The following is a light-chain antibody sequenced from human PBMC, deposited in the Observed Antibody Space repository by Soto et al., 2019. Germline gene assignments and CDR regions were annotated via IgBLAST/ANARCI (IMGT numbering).Light chain of an antibody. J-gene: IGKJ5*01. CDR3: QQYGSSIT. CDR2: GAS. V-gene: IGKV3-20*01. CDR1: QSVSSSY. Sequence: EIVLTQSPGTLSLSPGERATLSCRASQSVSSSYLAWYQQKPGQAPRLLIYGASSRATGIPDRFSGSGSGTDFTLTISRLEPEGFAVYYCQQYGSSITFGQGTRL.